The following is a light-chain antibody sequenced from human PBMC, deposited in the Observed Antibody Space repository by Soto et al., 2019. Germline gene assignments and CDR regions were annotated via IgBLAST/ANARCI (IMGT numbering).Light chain of an antibody. V-gene: IGLV4-69*01. CDR1: SGHSNYA. Sequence: QLVLTQSPSASASLGASVKLTCTLSSGHSNYAIAWHQRQPEKGPRYLMKLDSDGSHSKGDGIPDRFSGSSSGTERYLTISSLQSEDEADYYCAAWDDSLSGQVVFGGGTKLTVL. CDR2: LDSDGSH. CDR3: AAWDDSLSGQVV. J-gene: IGLJ2*01.